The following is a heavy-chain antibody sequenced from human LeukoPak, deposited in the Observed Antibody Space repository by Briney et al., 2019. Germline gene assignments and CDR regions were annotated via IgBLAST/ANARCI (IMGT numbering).Heavy chain of an antibody. J-gene: IGHJ4*02. V-gene: IGHV3-74*01. D-gene: IGHD1-7*01. Sequence: GGSRRLSCAASGFTFSSYWMHWVRQVPGKGLVWVSRINNDGSSTTYADSVKGRFTISRDNAKNSLYLQMNSLRAEDTAVYYCARVPNWNYEVDYWGQGTLVTVSS. CDR1: GFTFSSYW. CDR2: INNDGSST. CDR3: ARVPNWNYEVDY.